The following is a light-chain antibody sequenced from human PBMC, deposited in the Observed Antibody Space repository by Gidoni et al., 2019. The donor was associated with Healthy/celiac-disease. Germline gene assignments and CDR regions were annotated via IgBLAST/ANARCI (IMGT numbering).Light chain of an antibody. V-gene: IGKV3-20*01. CDR1: QSVSSSY. Sequence: EIVLTQSPGTLSLSPGERATLPCRASQSVSSSYLAWYQQKPGQAPRLLIYGASSRAPGIPDRFSGSGSGTDFTLTISRLEPEDFAVYYCQQYGSSPLYTFGQXTKLEIK. CDR2: GAS. J-gene: IGKJ2*01. CDR3: QQYGSSPLYT.